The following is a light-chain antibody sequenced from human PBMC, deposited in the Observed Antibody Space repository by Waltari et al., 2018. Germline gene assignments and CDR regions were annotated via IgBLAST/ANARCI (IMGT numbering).Light chain of an antibody. CDR1: SSNIGTNN. Sequence: QSVLTQPPSASGTPGQRVTISCSGSSSNIGTNNVTWYQLLPGTTPKTVIFANYHRPSGVPDRFSASKSGTSASLVISGLQSEDEADYFCATWDDSLSGRVFGGGTKVTVL. J-gene: IGLJ3*02. CDR3: ATWDDSLSGRV. CDR2: ANY. V-gene: IGLV1-44*01.